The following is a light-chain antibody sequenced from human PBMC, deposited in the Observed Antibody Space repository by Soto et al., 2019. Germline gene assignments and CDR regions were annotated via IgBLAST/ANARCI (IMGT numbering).Light chain of an antibody. CDR3: QQYSFYSRT. CDR1: QTIDTW. Sequence: DIQMTQSPATLSASIGDGVTITCRASQTIDTWLAWYQQKPGKAPKLLIYKAASLQTGVPTRFSSSGSVTEFTRTISSQQTDDFATYYCQQYSFYSRTFGQGTKVEVK. CDR2: KAA. J-gene: IGKJ1*01. V-gene: IGKV1-5*03.